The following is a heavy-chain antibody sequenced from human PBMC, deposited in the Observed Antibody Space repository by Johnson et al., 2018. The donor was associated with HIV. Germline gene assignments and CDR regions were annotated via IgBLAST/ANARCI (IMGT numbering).Heavy chain of an antibody. J-gene: IGHJ3*02. CDR2: ISGSGGRT. CDR1: GFTFRNYA. CDR3: ARDGTSRGGAFDI. Sequence: VQLVESGGGLVQPGGSLRVSCAASGFTFRNYAMSWVRQAPGKGLEWVSAISGSGGRTNYADSVKGRFTISRDNSENTLYLQMSSLRAEDTAVYYCARDGTSRGGAFDIWGQGTMVTVSS. V-gene: IGHV3-23*04. D-gene: IGHD6-13*01.